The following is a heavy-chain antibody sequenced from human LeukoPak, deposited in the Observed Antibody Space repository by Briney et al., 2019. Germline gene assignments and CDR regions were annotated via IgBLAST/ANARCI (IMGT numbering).Heavy chain of an antibody. J-gene: IGHJ4*02. CDR3: ARDERSIQFNY. CDR1: GFTFSSYG. V-gene: IGHV3-23*01. D-gene: IGHD2-21*01. Sequence: PGGSLRLSCAASGFTFSSYGMSWVRQAPGKGLEWVSAISGSGGSTYYADSVKGRFTISRDNSKSTLYLQLNSLRAEDTAIYYCARDERSIQFNYWGQGTLVTVSS. CDR2: ISGSGGST.